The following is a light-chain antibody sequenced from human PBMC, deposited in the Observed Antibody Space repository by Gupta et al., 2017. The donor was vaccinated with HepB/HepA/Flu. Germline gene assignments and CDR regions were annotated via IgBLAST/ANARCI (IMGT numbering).Light chain of an antibody. V-gene: IGKV3D-20*01. CDR3: PNNIISPLT. J-gene: IGKJ4*01. CDR2: DAS. Sequence: EIVLTQSPATLALAPGERATLACGASESVRSRDLAWYQQKTGLAPRLLMYDASKRDTGIPDRGSGSGSGTDFTLTISRLEPEDFAVYYCPNNIISPLTFGGGTKVEIK. CDR1: ESVRSRD.